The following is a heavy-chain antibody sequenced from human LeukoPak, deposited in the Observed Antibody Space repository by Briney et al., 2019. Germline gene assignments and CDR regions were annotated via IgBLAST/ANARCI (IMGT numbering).Heavy chain of an antibody. CDR3: ARSSSGWTKFDY. D-gene: IGHD6-19*01. V-gene: IGHV3-11*06. CDR1: GFTFSNYY. J-gene: IGHJ4*02. Sequence: GGSLRLSCAASGFTFSNYYVSWIRQAPGKGLEWVSYISGSSSYTNSADSVKGRFTISRDNAKNSLYLQMNSLRAEDTAVYFCARSSSGWTKFDYWGQGALVTVSS. CDR2: ISGSSSYT.